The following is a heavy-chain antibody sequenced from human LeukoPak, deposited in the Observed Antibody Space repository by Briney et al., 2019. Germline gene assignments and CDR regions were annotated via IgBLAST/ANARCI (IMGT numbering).Heavy chain of an antibody. D-gene: IGHD1-26*01. CDR3: ATDSYSGSSDNAFDI. J-gene: IGHJ3*02. Sequence: SVKVSCQVSGYTLTELSMHWVRQAPGKGLEWMGGFDHEGGETIFAQKFQGRVTMTEDTSTDTAYMELSSLRSEDTAVYYCATDSYSGSSDNAFDIWGQGTMVTVSS. CDR1: GYTLTELS. V-gene: IGHV1-24*01. CDR2: FDHEGGET.